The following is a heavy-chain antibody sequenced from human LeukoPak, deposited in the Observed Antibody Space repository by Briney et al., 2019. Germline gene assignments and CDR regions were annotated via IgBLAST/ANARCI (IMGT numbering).Heavy chain of an antibody. D-gene: IGHD6-13*01. CDR1: GFTFSSSY. V-gene: IGHV3-66*02. CDR3: ARAFVTAAGFFDT. CDR2: ICRGGDT. Sequence: GGSLRLSCAASGFTFSSSYMSWVRQAPGKGLEWVSVICRGGDTTYAGSMKGRFTISRDNSVNTLYLQMNSLRTGDTAVYYCARAFVTAAGFFDTWGQETLVTVSS. J-gene: IGHJ4*02.